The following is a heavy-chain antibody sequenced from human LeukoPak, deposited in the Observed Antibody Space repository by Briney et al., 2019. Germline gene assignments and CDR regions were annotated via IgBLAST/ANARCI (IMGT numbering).Heavy chain of an antibody. CDR3: ARGSPSGYFDY. J-gene: IGHJ4*02. CDR2: IHPSGTIT. V-gene: IGHV1-46*01. Sequence: GASVKLSCKASGYIFINHYIYWVRQVPGHGPEWMGLIHPSGTITNYAQKFQGRIIMTRDASTNTVYMDLSSLRSDDTAVYYCARGSPSGYFDYWGQGTLVTVSS. CDR1: GYIFINHY. D-gene: IGHD3-10*01.